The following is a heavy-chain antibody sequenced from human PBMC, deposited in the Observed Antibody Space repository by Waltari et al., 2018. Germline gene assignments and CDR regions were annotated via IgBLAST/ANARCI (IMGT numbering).Heavy chain of an antibody. CDR2: IYYSGST. D-gene: IGHD3-3*01. CDR3: ARSRKTIFGVVTAPFDY. V-gene: IGHV4-59*01. Sequence: QVQLQESGPGLVKPSETLSLTCTVSGGSISSYYWSWIRQPPGKGLEWSGYIYYSGSTNYNPSLKRRVTISVDTSKNQFSLKLSSVTAADTAVYYCARSRKTIFGVVTAPFDYWGQGTLVTVSS. CDR1: GGSISSYY. J-gene: IGHJ4*02.